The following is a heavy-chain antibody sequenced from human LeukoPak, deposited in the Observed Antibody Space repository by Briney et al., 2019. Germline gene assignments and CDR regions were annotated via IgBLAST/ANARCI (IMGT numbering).Heavy chain of an antibody. CDR3: ARYYGSGSKTARAIDY. CDR2: IYYSGST. D-gene: IGHD3-10*01. Sequence: SETLSLTCTVSGGSVISSSDLWVWIRQPPGKGLEWIGAIYYSGSTYYDPSLKSRINISIDTSKNQFFLRVTSVTAADTAVYYCARYYGSGSKTARAIDYWGQGTLVTVSS. J-gene: IGHJ4*02. V-gene: IGHV4-39*01. CDR1: GGSVISSSDL.